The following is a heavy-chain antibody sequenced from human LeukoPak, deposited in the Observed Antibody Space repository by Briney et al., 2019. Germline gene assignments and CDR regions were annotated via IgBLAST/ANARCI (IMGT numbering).Heavy chain of an antibody. CDR2: ISYDGNDL. V-gene: IGHV3-30*18. CDR3: AKDQRTRSHRYYGMEV. J-gene: IGHJ6*02. D-gene: IGHD6-25*01. CDR1: GFIFRSYA. Sequence: PGGSLRLSCAGSGFIFRSYAIHWVRQAPGKGLEWMAVISYDGNDLYYTDSVRGRVTVSRDNSWNMVYLQISGLRPDDTATYYCAKDQRTRSHRYYGMEVWGQGTTVIVSS.